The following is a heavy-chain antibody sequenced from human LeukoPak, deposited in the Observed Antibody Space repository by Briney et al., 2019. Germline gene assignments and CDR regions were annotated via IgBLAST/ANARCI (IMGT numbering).Heavy chain of an antibody. CDR3: ARSGELVIVGPKSDRAFDM. Sequence: RPGGSLRLSCAASGFTFGDYGMTWVRQAPGKGLGGVSAFNGNGGSTGYADSVKGRFTISRDNAKNSLYLQMNSLRDEDTALYHCARSGELVIVGPKSDRAFDMWGQGTMVIVSS. D-gene: IGHD1-26*01. V-gene: IGHV3-20*01. CDR2: FNGNGGST. J-gene: IGHJ3*02. CDR1: GFTFGDYG.